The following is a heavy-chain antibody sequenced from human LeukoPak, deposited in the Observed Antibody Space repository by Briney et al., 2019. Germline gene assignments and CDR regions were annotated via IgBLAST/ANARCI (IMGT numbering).Heavy chain of an antibody. J-gene: IGHJ4*02. D-gene: IGHD2-21*01. V-gene: IGHV3-7*01. CDR2: INPGGSAK. Sequence: GGSLRLSCAASGFTFRTYWMAWVRQAPGKGLERVANINPGGSAKYYVDSVKGRFTISRDDAKTSLYLQMDSLRAEDTAVYSCARWGLSYTTDYWGQGTLVTVSS. CDR1: GFTFRTYW. CDR3: ARWGLSYTTDY.